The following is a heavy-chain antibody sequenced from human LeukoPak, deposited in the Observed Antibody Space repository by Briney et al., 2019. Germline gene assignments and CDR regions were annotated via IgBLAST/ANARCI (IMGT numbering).Heavy chain of an antibody. CDR3: ARKGGYGLDFDY. CDR2: ISSSGSTI. D-gene: IGHD5-18*01. J-gene: IGHJ4*02. V-gene: IGHV3-48*03. CDR1: GFTFRSYE. Sequence: GRSLRLSCAASGFTFRSYEMNWGRQAPGKGLEWVSYISSSGSTIYYAEFVKGRFTISRDNAKNSLYLQMNSMRAEDTAVYYCARKGGYGLDFDYWGQGTLVTVSS.